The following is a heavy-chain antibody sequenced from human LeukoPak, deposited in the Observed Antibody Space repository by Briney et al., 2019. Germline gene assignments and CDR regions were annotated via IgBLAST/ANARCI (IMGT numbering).Heavy chain of an antibody. CDR3: ARGHSIAAAGPSFDY. D-gene: IGHD6-13*01. V-gene: IGHV1-69*04. J-gene: IGHJ4*02. CDR1: GGTFSSYA. Sequence: SVKVSCKASGGTFSSYAISWVRQAPGQGLEWMGRIIPILGIANYAQKFQGRVTITADKSTSTAYMELSSLRSEDTAVYYCARGHSIAAAGPSFDYWGQGTLVTVSS. CDR2: IIPILGIA.